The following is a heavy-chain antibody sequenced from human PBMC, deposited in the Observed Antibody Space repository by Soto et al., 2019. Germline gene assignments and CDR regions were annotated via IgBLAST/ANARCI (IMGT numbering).Heavy chain of an antibody. CDR1: GGSISSGGYS. D-gene: IGHD3-10*01. V-gene: IGHV4-31*03. CDR2: IYYSGST. CDR3: ARDGGLLSGSYNWFDP. J-gene: IGHJ5*02. Sequence: SESLSLTCTVSGGSISSGGYSWSWIRQHPGKGLEWIGYIYYSGSTYYNPSLKSRVTISVDTSKNQFSLKLSSVTAADTAVYYCARDGGLLSGSYNWFDPWGQGTLVPVSS.